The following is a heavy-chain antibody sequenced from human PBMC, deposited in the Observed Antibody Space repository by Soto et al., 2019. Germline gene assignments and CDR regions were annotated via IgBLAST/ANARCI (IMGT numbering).Heavy chain of an antibody. CDR2: MNQDGSEK. V-gene: IGHV3-7*05. Sequence: EVQLVESGGGLVQPGGSLRLSCGVSGFTFGDYWMTWVRQAPGKGLEWVANMNQDGSEKFYVDSVKGRFTISRDNAKNSLYLQMNSLRAEDTAVYYCASLRISYALDVWGQRTTVTVSS. J-gene: IGHJ6*02. D-gene: IGHD3-10*01. CDR3: ASLRISYALDV. CDR1: GFTFGDYW.